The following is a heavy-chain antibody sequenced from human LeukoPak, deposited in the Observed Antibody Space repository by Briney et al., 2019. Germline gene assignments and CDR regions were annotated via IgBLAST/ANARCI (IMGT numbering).Heavy chain of an antibody. CDR3: AREGLGYCSGGSCSYDAFDI. CDR1: GFTFSSYS. CDR2: ISSSSSYI. Sequence: GGSLRLSCAASGFTFSSYSMNWVRQAPGKGLEWVSSISSSSSYIYYADSVKGRLTISRDNAKNSLYLQMNSLRAEDTAVYYCAREGLGYCSGGSCSYDAFDIWGQGTMVTVSS. J-gene: IGHJ3*02. D-gene: IGHD2-15*01. V-gene: IGHV3-21*01.